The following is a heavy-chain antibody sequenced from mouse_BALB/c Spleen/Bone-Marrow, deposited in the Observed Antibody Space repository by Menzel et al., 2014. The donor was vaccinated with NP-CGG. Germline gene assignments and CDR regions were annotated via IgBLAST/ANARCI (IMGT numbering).Heavy chain of an antibody. V-gene: IGHV5-6-5*01. CDR2: ISSGGST. CDR1: GFTFSSYA. CDR3: AREEYGQKVYAMDY. J-gene: IGHJ4*01. D-gene: IGHD2-10*02. Sequence: EVKVVESGGGLVKPGGSLKLSCAASGFTFSSYAMSWVRQTPEKRLEWVASISSGGSTYYPDSVKGRFTISRDNARNILYLQMSSLRSEGTAMYYCAREEYGQKVYAMDYWGQGTSVTVSS.